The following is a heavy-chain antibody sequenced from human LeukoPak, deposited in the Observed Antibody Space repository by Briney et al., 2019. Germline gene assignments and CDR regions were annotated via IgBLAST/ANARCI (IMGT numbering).Heavy chain of an antibody. D-gene: IGHD6-19*01. Sequence: GGSLRLSCAASGFTFSTYSMNWVRQAPGKGLEWVSSVNDGGDNTYYADYLRGRFTVSRDNSRNTLWLQMNSLRAEDTAIYYCAKARGTTGWLPYFDYWGQGALVTVSS. V-gene: IGHV3-23*01. J-gene: IGHJ4*02. CDR3: AKARGTTGWLPYFDY. CDR1: GFTFSTYS. CDR2: VNDGGDNT.